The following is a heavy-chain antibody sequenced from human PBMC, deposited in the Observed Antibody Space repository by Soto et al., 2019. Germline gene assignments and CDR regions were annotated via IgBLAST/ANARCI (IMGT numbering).Heavy chain of an antibody. CDR1: GFTFSSYA. Sequence: QVQLVESGGGVVQPGRSQRLSCAASGFTFSSYAMHWVRQAPGKGLEWVAVISYDGSNKYYADSVKGRFTISRDNSKNTLYLQMNSLRAEDTAVYYCATYSNYYYGMDVWGQGTTVTVSS. CDR3: ATYSNYYYGMDV. V-gene: IGHV3-30-3*01. CDR2: ISYDGSNK. J-gene: IGHJ6*02. D-gene: IGHD6-13*01.